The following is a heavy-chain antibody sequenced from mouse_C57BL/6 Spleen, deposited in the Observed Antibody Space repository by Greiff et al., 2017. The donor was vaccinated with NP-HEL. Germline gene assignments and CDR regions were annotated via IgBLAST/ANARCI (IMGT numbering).Heavy chain of an antibody. Sequence: VQLKQPGTELVKPGASVKLSCKASGYTFTSYWMHWVKQRPGQGLEWIGNINPSNGGTNYNEKFKSKATLTVDKSSSTAYMQLSSLTSEDSAVYYCARWGYDGYYFDYGGQGTTLTVSS. CDR2: INPSNGGT. J-gene: IGHJ2*01. D-gene: IGHD2-3*01. CDR1: GYTFTSYW. V-gene: IGHV1-53*01. CDR3: ARWGYDGYYFDY.